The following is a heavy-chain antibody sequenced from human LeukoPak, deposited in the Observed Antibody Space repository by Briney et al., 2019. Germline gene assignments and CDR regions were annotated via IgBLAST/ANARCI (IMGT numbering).Heavy chain of an antibody. CDR2: ISWNSGSI. J-gene: IGHJ4*02. CDR3: AKDWDDYGDYIDY. CDR1: GFTFDDYA. V-gene: IGHV3-9*01. D-gene: IGHD4-17*01. Sequence: PGRSLRLSCAATGFTFDDYAMHWVRQAPGKGLEWVSGISWNSGSIGYADSVKGRFTISRDNAKNSLYLQMNSLRAEDTALYYCAKDWDDYGDYIDYWGQGTLVTVSS.